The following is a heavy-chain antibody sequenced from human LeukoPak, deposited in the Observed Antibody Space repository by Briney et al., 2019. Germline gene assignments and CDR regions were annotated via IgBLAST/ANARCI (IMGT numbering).Heavy chain of an antibody. V-gene: IGHV3-64D*06. CDR2: MSVVTDRT. CDR1: GFNFRNYA. CDR3: AKPARGSGIQDGFDS. D-gene: IGHD3-10*01. J-gene: IGHJ4*02. Sequence: GGSLRLSCSPSGFNFRNYAMHWFRQAPEKGLEYVSAMSVVTDRTFYADSVMGRFTISRDNSANTLYLQMSSLRPEDTAVYYCAKPARGSGIQDGFDSWGQGTLVTVSS.